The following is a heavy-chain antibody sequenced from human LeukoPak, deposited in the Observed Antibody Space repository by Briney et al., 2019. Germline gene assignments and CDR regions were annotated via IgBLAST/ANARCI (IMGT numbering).Heavy chain of an antibody. CDR1: GYTFTDYY. D-gene: IGHD3-9*01. V-gene: IGHV1-69-2*01. CDR3: ATVGLRYFDWPHYFDY. Sequence: GASVKISCKVSGYTFTDYYMHWVQQAPGKGLEWMGLVDPEDGETIYAEKFQGRVTITADTSTDTAYMELSSLRSEDTAVYYCATVGLRYFDWPHYFDYWGQGTLVTVSS. J-gene: IGHJ4*02. CDR2: VDPEDGET.